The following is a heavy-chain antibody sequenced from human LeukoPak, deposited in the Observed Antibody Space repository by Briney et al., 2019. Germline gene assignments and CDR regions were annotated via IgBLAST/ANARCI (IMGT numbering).Heavy chain of an antibody. Sequence: GGSLRLSCAASGFTFSSYSMNWVRQAPGKGLEWVSSISSSSSYIYYADSVKGRFTISRDNSKNTLYLQMNSLRAEDTAVYYCAKENSYRDAFDIWGQGTMVTVSS. CDR2: ISSSSSYI. D-gene: IGHD5-18*01. J-gene: IGHJ3*02. CDR3: AKENSYRDAFDI. V-gene: IGHV3-21*04. CDR1: GFTFSSYS.